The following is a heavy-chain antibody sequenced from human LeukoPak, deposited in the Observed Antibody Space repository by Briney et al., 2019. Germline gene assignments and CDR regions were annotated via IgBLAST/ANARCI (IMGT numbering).Heavy chain of an antibody. Sequence: GASVKVSCKASGYTFTSYAMHWVRQAPGQRLEWMGWINAGNGNTKYSQKFQGRVTITADESTSTAYMELSSLRSEDTAVYYCARTILGYCSSTSCPESYYYYYGMDVWGQGTTVTVSS. CDR3: ARTILGYCSSTSCPESYYYYYGMDV. J-gene: IGHJ6*02. D-gene: IGHD2-2*01. CDR1: GYTFTSYA. V-gene: IGHV1-3*01. CDR2: INAGNGNT.